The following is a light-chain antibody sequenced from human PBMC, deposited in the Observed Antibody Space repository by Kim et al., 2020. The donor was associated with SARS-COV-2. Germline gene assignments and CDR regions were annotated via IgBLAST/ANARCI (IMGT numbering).Light chain of an antibody. J-gene: IGKJ2*01. CDR2: AAS. Sequence: GDRVTITCRASQSISSHLNWYQQIAGRAPKLLVYAASALPSGVPSRFSGTGSGTDYTLTISSLQPEDFATYYCQQTYSTPYTFGQGTKL. CDR3: QQTYSTPYT. CDR1: QSISSH. V-gene: IGKV1-39*01.